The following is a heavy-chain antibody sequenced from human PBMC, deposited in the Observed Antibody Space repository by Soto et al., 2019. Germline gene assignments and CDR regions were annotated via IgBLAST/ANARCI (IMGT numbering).Heavy chain of an antibody. CDR1: GGSISSYY. CDR3: ARFNWYFDL. V-gene: IGHV4-59*08. CDR2: IYYSGST. Sequence: QVQLQESGPGLVKPSETLSLTCTVSGGSISSYYWSWIRQPPGKGLEWIGYIYYSGSTNYNPSLKSRFTISVDTSKNQFSLKLSSVTAADPAVYYCARFNWYFDLWGRGTLVTVSS. J-gene: IGHJ2*01.